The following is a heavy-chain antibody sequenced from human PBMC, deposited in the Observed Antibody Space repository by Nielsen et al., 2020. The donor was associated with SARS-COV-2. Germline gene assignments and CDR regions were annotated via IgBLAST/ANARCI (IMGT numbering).Heavy chain of an antibody. D-gene: IGHD2-2*01. Sequence: GESLKISCKASGYSFTNYWIGWVHQMPGKGLEWMGVISHGDSDTRYSPAFQGQVTISADQSITTAYLQWSSLKASDTAIYYCARQGRFCSRTTCSRNYFDSWGQGTLVTVSS. CDR3: ARQGRFCSRTTCSRNYFDS. CDR2: ISHGDSDT. V-gene: IGHV5-51*07. CDR1: GYSFTNYW. J-gene: IGHJ4*02.